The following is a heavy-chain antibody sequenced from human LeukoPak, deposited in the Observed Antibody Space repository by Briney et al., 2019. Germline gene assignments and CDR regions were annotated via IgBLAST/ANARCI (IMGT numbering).Heavy chain of an antibody. V-gene: IGHV4-34*01. CDR1: GGSFSGYY. J-gene: IGHJ5*02. D-gene: IGHD3-9*01. CDR2: INHSGST. Sequence: SETLSLTCAVYGGSFSGYYWSWIRQPPGKGLEWIGEINHSGSTNYNPSLKSRVTISVDRSKNQFSLKLSSVTAADTAVYYCARVILTGYYGNWFDPWGQGTLVTVSS. CDR3: ARVILTGYYGNWFDP.